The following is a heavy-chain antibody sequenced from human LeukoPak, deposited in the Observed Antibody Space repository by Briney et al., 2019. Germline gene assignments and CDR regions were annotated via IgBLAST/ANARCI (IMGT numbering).Heavy chain of an antibody. Sequence: SETLSLTCAVSGGSISSGGYSWSWIRQPPGKGLEWIGYIYHSGSTYYNPSLKSRVTISVDTSKNQFSLKLSSVTAADTAVYYCARGLVVTARGYFQHWGQGTLVTVSS. CDR2: IYHSGST. D-gene: IGHD2-21*02. V-gene: IGHV4-30-2*01. J-gene: IGHJ1*01. CDR1: GGSISSGGYS. CDR3: ARGLVVTARGYFQH.